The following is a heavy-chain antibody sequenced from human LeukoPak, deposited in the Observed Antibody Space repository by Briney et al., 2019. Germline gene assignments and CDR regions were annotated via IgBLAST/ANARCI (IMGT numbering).Heavy chain of an antibody. CDR1: GFTFSSYA. CDR2: IRYDGSNK. J-gene: IGHJ6*03. CDR3: AKDRALHYYYYYMDV. Sequence: GGSLRLSCAASGFTFSSYAMSWVRQAPGKGLEWVAFIRYDGSNKYYADSVKGRFTISRDNSKNTLYLQMNSLRAEDTAVYYCAKDRALHYYYYYMDVWGKGTTVTVSS. D-gene: IGHD1-26*01. V-gene: IGHV3-30*02.